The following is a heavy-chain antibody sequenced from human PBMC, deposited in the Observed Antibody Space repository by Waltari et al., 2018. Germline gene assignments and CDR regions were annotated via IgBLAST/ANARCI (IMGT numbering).Heavy chain of an antibody. J-gene: IGHJ3*02. V-gene: IGHV3-13*01. CDR1: GFTFSSYD. CDR3: ARAVGAPLRDRGNAFDI. D-gene: IGHD1-26*01. CDR2: IGTAVDT. Sequence: EVQLVESGGGLVQPGGSLRLSCAASGFTFSSYDMHWVRQATGKGLEWVSAIGTAVDTYYPGSVKGRFTISRENAKNSLYLQMNSLRAGDTAVYYCARAVGAPLRDRGNAFDIWGQGTMVTVSS.